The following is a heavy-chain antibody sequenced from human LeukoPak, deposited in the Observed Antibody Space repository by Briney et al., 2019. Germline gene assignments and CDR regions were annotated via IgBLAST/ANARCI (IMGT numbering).Heavy chain of an antibody. J-gene: IGHJ6*02. Sequence: SETLSLTCTVSGGSISSSRYYWGWIRQSPGKGLEWIGSIYYGGSTYYNPSLKSRVTISVDTSKNQFSLKLSSVTAADTAVFYCARRIPASGMRDVWGQGTTVTVTS. V-gene: IGHV4-39*01. CDR1: GGSISSSRYY. D-gene: IGHD3-10*01. CDR2: IYYGGST. CDR3: ARRIPASGMRDV.